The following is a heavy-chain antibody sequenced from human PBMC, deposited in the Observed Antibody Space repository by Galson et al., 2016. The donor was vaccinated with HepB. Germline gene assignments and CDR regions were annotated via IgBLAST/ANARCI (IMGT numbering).Heavy chain of an antibody. CDR2: ISSSSAYT. CDR1: GFTFSDYY. J-gene: IGHJ4*02. V-gene: IGHV3-11*06. Sequence: SLRLSCAASGFTFSDYYMSWVRQAPGKGLEWVSDISSSSAYTKYADSLKGRFTIPRDSAKNSLYLQMNSLGVEDTAVYYCARRLWGAYCDGDCYSFDYWGQGALVTVSS. CDR3: ARRLWGAYCDGDCYSFDY. D-gene: IGHD2-21*02.